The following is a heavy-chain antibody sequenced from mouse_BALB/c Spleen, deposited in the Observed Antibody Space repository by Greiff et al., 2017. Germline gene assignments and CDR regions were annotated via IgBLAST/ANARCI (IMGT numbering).Heavy chain of an antibody. CDR1: GYTFTSYD. J-gene: IGHJ4*01. V-gene: IGHV1S33*01. D-gene: IGHD2-4*01. CDR3: ARRLPPYAMDY. Sequence: SGPELVKPGALVKISCKASGYTFTSYDINWVKQRPGQGLEWIGWIYPGDGSTKYNEKFKGKATLTADKSSSTAYMQLSSLTSENSAVYFCARRLPPYAMDYWGQGTSVTVSS. CDR2: IYPGDGST.